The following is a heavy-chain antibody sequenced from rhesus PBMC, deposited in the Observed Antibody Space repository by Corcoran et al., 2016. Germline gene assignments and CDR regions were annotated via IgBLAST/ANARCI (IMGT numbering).Heavy chain of an antibody. D-gene: IGHD3-16*01. Sequence: QVRLQESGPGLVKPAETLSLTCAVSGESLRDNSYWNWIRQSPEKGLEWIGNFYGGIGPPHYNPSLASRFSISGDTSRNHFSPRLNFVAAADTAGYYCTRGSPVNRVVTRSSDGFDFWGQGLRVTVS. CDR2: FYGGIGPP. V-gene: IGHV4S9*01. J-gene: IGHJ3*01. CDR3: TRGSPVNRVVTRSSDGFDF. CDR1: GESLRDNSY.